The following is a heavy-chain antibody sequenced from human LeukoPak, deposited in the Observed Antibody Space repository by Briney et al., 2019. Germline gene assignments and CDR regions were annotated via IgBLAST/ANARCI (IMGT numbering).Heavy chain of an antibody. D-gene: IGHD5-24*01. CDR1: GFTFSSYA. CDR2: ISYDGSNK. CDR3: ARDRDGPLGHYYYYGMDV. Sequence: GGPLRLSCAASGFTFSSYAMHWVRQAPGKGLEWVAVISYDGSNKYYADSVKGRFTISRDNSKSTLYLQMNSLRAEDTAVYYCARDRDGPLGHYYYYGMDVWGQGTTVTVS. J-gene: IGHJ6*02. V-gene: IGHV3-30-3*01.